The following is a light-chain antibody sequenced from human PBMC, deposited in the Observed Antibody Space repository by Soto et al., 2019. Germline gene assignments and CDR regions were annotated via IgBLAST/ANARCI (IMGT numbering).Light chain of an antibody. CDR2: GAS. CDR1: QSVSSN. CDR3: QQYNNWTPWT. Sequence: EIVMTQSPATLSVSPGETATLSCRASQSVSSNLAWYQQKPGQAPRLLIYGASTRATGIPARFSGSGSGTEFTLTISTLQSQDSEISYCQQYNNWTPWTFGQGTKVDIK. V-gene: IGKV3-15*01. J-gene: IGKJ1*01.